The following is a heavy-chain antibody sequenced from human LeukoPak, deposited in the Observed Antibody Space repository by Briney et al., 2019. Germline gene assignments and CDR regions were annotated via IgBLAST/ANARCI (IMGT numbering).Heavy chain of an antibody. CDR3: AGHARGSYLVH. CDR2: INSLSPRAI. V-gene: IGHV3-11*01. CDR1: GFTFSDYY. Sequence: GGSLRLSCAGSGFTFSDYYMSWIRQAPGKGLEWVSLINSLSPRAISYGASVKGRFTTSRDDATNSLFLQMNSLKVDDTAIYYCAGHARGSYLVHWGQGILVTVST. D-gene: IGHD6-6*01. J-gene: IGHJ4*02.